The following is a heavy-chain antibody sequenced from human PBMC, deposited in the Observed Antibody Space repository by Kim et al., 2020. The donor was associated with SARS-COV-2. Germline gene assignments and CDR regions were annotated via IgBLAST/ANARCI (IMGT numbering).Heavy chain of an antibody. CDR2: INAGNGNT. Sequence: ASVQVSCKASGYTFTSYAMHWVRQAPGQRLEWMGWINAGNGNTKYSQKFQGRVTITRDTSASTAYMELSSLRSDDTAVYYCARVGAGTAFDYWGQGTLVTVSS. CDR3: ARVGAGTAFDY. J-gene: IGHJ4*02. D-gene: IGHD6-19*01. V-gene: IGHV1-3*01. CDR1: GYTFTSYA.